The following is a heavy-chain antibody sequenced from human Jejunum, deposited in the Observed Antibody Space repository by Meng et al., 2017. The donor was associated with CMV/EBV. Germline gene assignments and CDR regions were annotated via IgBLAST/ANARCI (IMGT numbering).Heavy chain of an antibody. V-gene: IGHV4-61*02. D-gene: IGHD5-24*01. CDR3: ARGRLQSEYFDY. CDR1: GGSMSSGDYF. J-gene: IGHJ4*02. CDR2: IYASGST. Sequence: LQVSGRGLVKPSQALFLTSTVSGGSMSSGDYFWTWIRQPAGKGLEWIGRIYASGSTSYHPSLESRLTISVDTSKNQFSLKMSSVTAADTAVYYCARGRLQSEYFDYWGQGTLVTVSS.